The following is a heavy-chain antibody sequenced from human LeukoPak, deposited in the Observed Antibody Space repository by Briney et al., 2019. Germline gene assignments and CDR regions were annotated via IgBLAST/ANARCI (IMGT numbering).Heavy chain of an antibody. CDR2: IIPIFGTA. Sequence: SVKVSCKASGGTFSSYAISWVRQAPGRGLEWMGGIIPIFGTANYAQKFQGRVTITADESTSTAYMELSSLRSEDTAVYYCARPLVDRYSGSIDGDYYYGMDVWGQGTTVTVSS. CDR1: GGTFSSYA. V-gene: IGHV1-69*13. CDR3: ARPLVDRYSGSIDGDYYYGMDV. J-gene: IGHJ6*02. D-gene: IGHD1-26*01.